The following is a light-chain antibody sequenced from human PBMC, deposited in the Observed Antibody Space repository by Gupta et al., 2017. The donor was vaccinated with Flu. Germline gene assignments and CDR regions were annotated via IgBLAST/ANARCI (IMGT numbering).Light chain of an antibody. Sequence: VCTGESAYICCSASQGRGQGNGLKYLTWYGHEPGQCPKFLMYVGSRRGNGVRDRFRGSVSGTDFILRVIRGEAEDVGVYCCSRALQTRYTFGGGTKMEIK. V-gene: IGKV2-28*01. J-gene: IGKJ2*01. CDR3: SRALQTRYT. CDR1: QGRGQGNGLKY. CDR2: VGS.